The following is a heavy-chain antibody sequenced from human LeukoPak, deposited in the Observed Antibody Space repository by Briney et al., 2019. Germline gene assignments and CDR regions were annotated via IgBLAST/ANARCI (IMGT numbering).Heavy chain of an antibody. CDR3: AIDQPVAGVSNFDS. Sequence: GASVKVSCKASGYSFNSVGMNWLRQAPGQGLEWMGWINPNTGNPTYAQAFTGRFVFSLDTSVSTAYLQISSLNTEDTAVYYCAIDQPVAGVSNFDSWGQGTLVTVSS. J-gene: IGHJ4*02. CDR1: GYSFNSVG. V-gene: IGHV7-4-1*02. CDR2: INPNTGNP. D-gene: IGHD6-19*01.